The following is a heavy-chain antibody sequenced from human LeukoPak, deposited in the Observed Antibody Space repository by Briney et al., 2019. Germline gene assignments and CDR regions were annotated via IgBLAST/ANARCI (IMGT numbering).Heavy chain of an antibody. D-gene: IGHD4-17*01. CDR3: AKTVTTTLRRRYYYYMDV. V-gene: IGHV4-39*01. CDR1: GGSISSSSYY. Sequence: PSETLSLTCTVSGGSISSSSYYWGWIRQPPGKGLEWIGSIYYSGSTYYNPSLKSRVTISVDTSKNQFSLKLSSVTAADTAVYYCAKTVTTTLRRRYYYYMDVWGKGTTVTVSS. J-gene: IGHJ6*03. CDR2: IYYSGST.